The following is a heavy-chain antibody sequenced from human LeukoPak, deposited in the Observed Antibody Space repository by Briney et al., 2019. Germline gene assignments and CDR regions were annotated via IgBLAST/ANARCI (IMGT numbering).Heavy chain of an antibody. Sequence: KASETLSLTCTVSGGSINSDYWSCIRQPPGKGLEWIGYIYYIGGTNYNPSLKSRVTISLDTSKNQFSLNLRSVTAADTAVYYMDVWGKGTTVTVSS. CDR3: DV. J-gene: IGHJ6*04. V-gene: IGHV4-59*08. CDR2: IYYIGGT. CDR1: GGSINSDY.